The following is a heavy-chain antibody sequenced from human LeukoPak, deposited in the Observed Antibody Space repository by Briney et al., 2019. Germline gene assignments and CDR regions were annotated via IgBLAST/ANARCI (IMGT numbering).Heavy chain of an antibody. D-gene: IGHD2-21*02. J-gene: IGHJ4*02. CDR1: GYTLTELS. CDR3: ARGSRVTPFDY. V-gene: IGHV1-46*01. CDR2: INPSGGST. Sequence: ASVKVSCKVSGYTLTELSMHWVRQAPGQGLEWMGIINPSGGSTSYAQKFQGRVTMTRDTSTSTVYMELSSLRSEDTAVYYCARGSRVTPFDYWGQGTLVTVSS.